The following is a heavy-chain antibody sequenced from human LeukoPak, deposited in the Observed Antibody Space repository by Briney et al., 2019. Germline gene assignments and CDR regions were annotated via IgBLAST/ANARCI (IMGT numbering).Heavy chain of an antibody. Sequence: PSGTLSLTCTVSGGSISSSSYYWGWIRQPPGKGLEWIGSIYYSGSTYYNPSLKSRVTISVDTSKNQFSLKLSSVTAADTAVYYCARRTHYEDCFDYWGQGTLVTVSS. D-gene: IGHD3-22*01. CDR2: IYYSGST. V-gene: IGHV4-39*01. J-gene: IGHJ4*02. CDR1: GGSISSSSYY. CDR3: ARRTHYEDCFDY.